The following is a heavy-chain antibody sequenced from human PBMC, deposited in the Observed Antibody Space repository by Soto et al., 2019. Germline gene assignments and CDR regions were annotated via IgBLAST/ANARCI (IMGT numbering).Heavy chain of an antibody. CDR2: ISAYNGNT. J-gene: IGHJ4*02. D-gene: IGHD3-10*01. CDR3: ARDAGYYGSGSYYIVDY. V-gene: IGHV1-18*01. Sequence: ASVKVSCKASGYTFTSYGISWVRQAPGQGLEWMGWISAYNGNTNYAQKLQGRVTMTADTSTSTAYMELRSLRSDDTAVYYCARDAGYYGSGSYYIVDYWGQGTLVTVSS. CDR1: GYTFTSYG.